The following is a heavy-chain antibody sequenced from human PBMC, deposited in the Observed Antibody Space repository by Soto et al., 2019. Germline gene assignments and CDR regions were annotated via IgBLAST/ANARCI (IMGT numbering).Heavy chain of an antibody. V-gene: IGHV3-23*01. Sequence: VQLLESGGGLMQPGGSLKLSCAASGLDFSSEVMCWVRQAPGKGLEWVSSISGSGRTIYHADSMRGRFAISRDNSKNSLYLQLNNLRVDDTAVYYCAKVGPSYYYGMDVWGQGTTVTVSS. CDR1: GLDFSSEV. CDR3: AKVGPSYYYGMDV. D-gene: IGHD1-26*01. CDR2: ISGSGRTI. J-gene: IGHJ6*02.